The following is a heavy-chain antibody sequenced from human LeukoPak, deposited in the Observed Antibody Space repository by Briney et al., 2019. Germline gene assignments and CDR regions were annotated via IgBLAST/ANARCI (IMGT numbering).Heavy chain of an antibody. Sequence: PGGSLRLSCAASGFTFSSYEMNWVRQAPGKGLEWVSYISSSGSTMYYADSVKGRFTISRDNAKNSLYLQMNSLRAEDTAVYYCAYNYYDSSGYYNDYWGQGTLVTVSS. D-gene: IGHD3-22*01. CDR2: ISSSGSTM. J-gene: IGHJ4*02. V-gene: IGHV3-48*03. CDR1: GFTFSSYE. CDR3: AYNYYDSSGYYNDY.